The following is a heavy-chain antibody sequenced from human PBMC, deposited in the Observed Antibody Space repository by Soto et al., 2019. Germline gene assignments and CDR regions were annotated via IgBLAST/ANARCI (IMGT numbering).Heavy chain of an antibody. J-gene: IGHJ5*02. CDR2: ISAYNGNT. D-gene: IGHD2-21*01. V-gene: IGHV1-18*01. CDR3: ARDKGAYCGGDCYSTWFAP. CDR1: GYTFTSYG. Sequence: ASVKVSCKASGYTFTSYGISWVRQAPGQGLEWMGWISAYNGNTNYAQKLQGRVAMTTDTSTSTAYMELRSLRSDDTAVYYCARDKGAYCGGDCYSTWFAPWGQGTLVTVSS.